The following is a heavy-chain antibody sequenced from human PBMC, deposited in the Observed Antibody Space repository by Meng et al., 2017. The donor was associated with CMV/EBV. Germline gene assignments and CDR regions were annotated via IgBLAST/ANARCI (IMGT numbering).Heavy chain of an antibody. CDR2: ISWDGGST. CDR1: GFTFDDYT. D-gene: IGHD5-18*01. V-gene: IGHV3-43*01. Sequence: GESLKISCAASGFTFDDYTMHWVRQAPGKGLEWVSLISWDGGSTYYADSVKGRFTISRDNSKNSLYLQMNSLRTEDTALYYCAKDADTAMGNNYFDYWGQGTLVTVS. CDR3: AKDADTAMGNNYFDY. J-gene: IGHJ4*02.